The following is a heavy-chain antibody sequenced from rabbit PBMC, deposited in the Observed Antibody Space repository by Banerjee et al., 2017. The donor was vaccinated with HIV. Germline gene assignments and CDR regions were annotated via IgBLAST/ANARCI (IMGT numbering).Heavy chain of an antibody. CDR1: GFSFSNKYV. CDR2: INTSTGNT. D-gene: IGHD4-1*01. V-gene: IGHV1S43*01. J-gene: IGHJ4*01. CDR3: ARDLAGVIGWNFGL. Sequence: QSLEESGGDLVKPEGSLTITCTASGFSFSNKYVMCWVRQAPGKGLEWIACINTSTGNTVYASWVNGRFTITSNTNQNTVDLKMTSLTAADTATYFCARDLAGVIGWNFGLWGQGTLVTVS.